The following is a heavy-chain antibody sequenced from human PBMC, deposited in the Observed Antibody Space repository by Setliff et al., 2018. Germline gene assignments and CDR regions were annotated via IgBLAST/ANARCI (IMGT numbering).Heavy chain of an antibody. Sequence: TSETLSLTCTVSGASLNSGTYYWGWIRQPPGKGLEWIGRIYYRGDTYYNPSLKGRLTISVDTAQNQFSLRLTSVTAADTAVYYCARSISLDAFDIWGQGTMVTVSS. V-gene: IGHV4-39*01. CDR1: GASLNSGTYY. J-gene: IGHJ3*02. CDR2: IYYRGDT. CDR3: ARSISLDAFDI.